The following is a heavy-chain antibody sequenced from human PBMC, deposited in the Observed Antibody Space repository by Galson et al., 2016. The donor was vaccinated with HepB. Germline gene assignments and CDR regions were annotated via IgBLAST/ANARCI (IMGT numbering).Heavy chain of an antibody. CDR1: GITFSRST. V-gene: IGHV3-23*01. CDR3: AKDFGRIVFGSSGP. J-gene: IGHJ5*02. CDR2: IPGSGDVT. D-gene: IGHD3-22*01. Sequence: SLRLSCAASGITFSRSTMNWIRQSPGKGLEWVSSIPGSGDVTHYADSVKGRFTVSRDNSRNTLYLQMNSLRAEDTAIYYCAKDFGRIVFGSSGPWGPGTLVIVSS.